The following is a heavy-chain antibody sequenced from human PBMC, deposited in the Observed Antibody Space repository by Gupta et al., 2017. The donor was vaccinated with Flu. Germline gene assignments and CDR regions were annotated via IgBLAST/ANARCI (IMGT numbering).Heavy chain of an antibody. V-gene: IGHV3-48*03. CDR2: VNQYGFT. D-gene: IGHD1-26*01. J-gene: IGHJ4*02. Sequence: AYGFDFSPYEMSWVRQAPGRRLEWVASVNQYGFTYHLEHVRGRFTSSTDNANNVLYTDMTSLRSEDTAIEKCEKAHWDNWGQGTQVTVSS. CDR1: GFDFSPYE. CDR3: EKAHWDN.